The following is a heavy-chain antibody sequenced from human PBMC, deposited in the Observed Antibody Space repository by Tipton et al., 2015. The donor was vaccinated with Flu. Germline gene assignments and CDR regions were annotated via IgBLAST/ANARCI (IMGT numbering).Heavy chain of an antibody. CDR3: ARRDYSNYVSDPKSCFDP. CDR1: GGPISSGGDY. J-gene: IGHJ5*02. D-gene: IGHD4-11*01. V-gene: IGHV4-39*07. CDR2: IHRSGNT. Sequence: LSLTCTVSGGPISSGGDYWGWIRQPPGKGLEWIGNIHRSGNTYHNPSLKSRVTISVDRSKNQFSLKVFSVTAADTAVYYCARRDYSNYVSDPKSCFDPWGQGILVTVSS.